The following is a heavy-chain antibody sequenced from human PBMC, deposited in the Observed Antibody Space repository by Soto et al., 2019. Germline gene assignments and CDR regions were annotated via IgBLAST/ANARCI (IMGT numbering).Heavy chain of an antibody. CDR3: TSVRVADLALDH. J-gene: IGHJ4*02. D-gene: IGHD3-10*02. Sequence: PGGSLRLSCVGSGFIFSNNGMHWVRQTPGKGLEWVAFMSYDGSDTFYADSVKGRFTISRDKSKNTLFLHMGNLRAEDTAMYYCTSVRVADLALDHWGQGTLVTVYS. CDR2: MSYDGSDT. CDR1: GFIFSNNG. V-gene: IGHV3-30*03.